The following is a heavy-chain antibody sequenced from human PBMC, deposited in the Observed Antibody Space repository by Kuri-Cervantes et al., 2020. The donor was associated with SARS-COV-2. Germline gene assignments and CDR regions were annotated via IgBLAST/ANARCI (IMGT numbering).Heavy chain of an antibody. J-gene: IGHJ6*03. CDR3: ARERGTSYYYYYMDV. D-gene: IGHD1-7*01. Sequence: GESLKISCAASGFTFSSYWMSWVRQAPGKGLEWVANIKQDGSEKYYVDSVKGRFTISRDNAKNSLYLQMNSLRAEDTAVYYCARERGTSYYYYYMDVWGKGTTVTVSS. CDR1: GFTFSSYW. CDR2: IKQDGSEK. V-gene: IGHV3-7*01.